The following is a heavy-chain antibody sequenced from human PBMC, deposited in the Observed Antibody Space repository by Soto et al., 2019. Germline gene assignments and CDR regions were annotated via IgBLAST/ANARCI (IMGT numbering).Heavy chain of an antibody. J-gene: IGHJ4*02. Sequence: GGSLRLSCAGSGFTFSNFAMGWVRQAPGKGPEWVSSVSGGGSASFSADSVRGRFSVSRDNSKNTLFLQMNTLRVEDTAVYYCEKPRQAAVGTDFFDLWGQGTQVTVSS. CDR1: GFTFSNFA. CDR3: EKPRQAAVGTDFFDL. V-gene: IGHV3-23*01. CDR2: VSGGGSAS. D-gene: IGHD6-13*01.